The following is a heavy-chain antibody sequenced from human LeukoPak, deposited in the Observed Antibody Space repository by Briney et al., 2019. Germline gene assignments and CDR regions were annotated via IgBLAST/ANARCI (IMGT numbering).Heavy chain of an antibody. V-gene: IGHV4-59*01. CDR2: IYYSGST. CDR1: GGSISSYY. J-gene: IGHJ5*02. Sequence: SETLSLTCTVSGGSISSYYWSWIRQPPGKGLEWIGYIYYSGSTNYNPPLKSRVTISVDTSKNQFSLKLSSVTAADTGVYYCARVNLLQWFDPWGQGTLVTVSS. CDR3: ARVNLLQWFDP. D-gene: IGHD4-11*01.